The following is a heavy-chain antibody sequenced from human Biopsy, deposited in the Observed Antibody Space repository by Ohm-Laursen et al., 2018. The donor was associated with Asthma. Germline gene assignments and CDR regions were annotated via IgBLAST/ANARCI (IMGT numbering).Heavy chain of an antibody. Sequence: ALSLTCTVSGGSINIGDYYWSWIRQHPVKGLEWIGHIYYSGSTYYNPSLKSRVSISLDTSKNQFSLNLTSVTAADTAVYYCARTTYGHDGFDPWGQGTLVTVSS. V-gene: IGHV4-31*03. D-gene: IGHD4-17*01. J-gene: IGHJ5*02. CDR3: ARTTYGHDGFDP. CDR2: IYYSGST. CDR1: GGSINIGDYY.